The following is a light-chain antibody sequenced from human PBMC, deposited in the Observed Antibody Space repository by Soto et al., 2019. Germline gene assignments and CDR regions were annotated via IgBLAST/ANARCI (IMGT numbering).Light chain of an antibody. Sequence: SYELTQPSSVSVYPGQTARITCSGIVLAKRYTRWLQQKPGQAPVLVLYKDSERPSGIPERFSGSSSGTTVTLTISGAQVQDEADYYCYCAADNNPSLFGTGTKLTVL. V-gene: IGLV3-27*01. CDR2: KDS. J-gene: IGLJ1*01. CDR1: VLAKRY. CDR3: YCAADNNPSL.